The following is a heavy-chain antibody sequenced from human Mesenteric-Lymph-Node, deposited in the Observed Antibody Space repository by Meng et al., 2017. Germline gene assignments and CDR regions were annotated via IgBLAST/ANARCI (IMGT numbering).Heavy chain of an antibody. D-gene: IGHD3-10*01. CDR1: GFTFDDYA. Sequence: SLKISCAASGFTFDDYAMHWVRQAPGKGLEWVSGISWNSGSIGYADSVKGRFTISRDNAKNSLYLQMNSLRAEDTALYYCAKGIGYGSGSQDYWGQGTRVTVSS. CDR3: AKGIGYGSGSQDY. J-gene: IGHJ4*02. CDR2: ISWNSGSI. V-gene: IGHV3-9*01.